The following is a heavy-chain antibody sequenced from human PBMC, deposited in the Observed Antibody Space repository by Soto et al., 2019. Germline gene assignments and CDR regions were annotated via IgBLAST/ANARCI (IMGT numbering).Heavy chain of an antibody. CDR3: ARHRGGVTDYGDGADVSDIWGGGDIFDI. CDR1: NGSIATTSHY. D-gene: IGHD4-17*01. J-gene: IGHJ3*02. Sequence: QVQLQESGPGLVEPSGTLSLTCTVSNGSIATTSHYWGWIRQPPGKGLEWIGSIFYTGITSYNPSLRSRVTISVDTSTNQFSLKLSPVTAADTAVFYCARHRGGVTDYGDGADVSDIWGGGDIFDIWGQGTMVAVSS. CDR2: IFYTGIT. V-gene: IGHV4-39*01.